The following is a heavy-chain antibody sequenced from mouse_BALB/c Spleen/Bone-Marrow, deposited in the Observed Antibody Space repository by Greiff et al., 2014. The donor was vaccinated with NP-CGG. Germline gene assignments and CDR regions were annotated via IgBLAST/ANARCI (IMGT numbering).Heavy chain of an antibody. V-gene: IGHV1-19*01. CDR2: VNPYNGGT. D-gene: IGHD2-1*01. J-gene: IGHJ3*01. CDR1: GYTFTDYY. CDR3: ARGNYYGNWFAY. Sequence: DVQLQESGPELVKPGASVKMSCKASGYTFTDYYMDWVKQSHGESFEWIGRVNPYNGGTSYNQKFKGKATLTVDKSSSTAYMELNSLTSEDSAVYYCARGNYYGNWFAYWDQGTLVTVSA.